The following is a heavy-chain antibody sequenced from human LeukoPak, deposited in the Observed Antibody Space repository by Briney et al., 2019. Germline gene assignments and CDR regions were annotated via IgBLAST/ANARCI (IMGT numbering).Heavy chain of an antibody. V-gene: IGHV3-7*01. J-gene: IGHJ4*02. CDR3: AREGNSFPFDY. CDR1: GFTFSNYW. CDR2: INQDGSEK. D-gene: IGHD6-6*01. Sequence: GGSLRLSCAASGFTFSNYWMSWVRQAPGKGLEWVANINQDGSEKNYVDSVKGRFTISRDNAKNSLYLQMNSLRAEDTAVYYCAREGNSFPFDYWGQGTLVTVSS.